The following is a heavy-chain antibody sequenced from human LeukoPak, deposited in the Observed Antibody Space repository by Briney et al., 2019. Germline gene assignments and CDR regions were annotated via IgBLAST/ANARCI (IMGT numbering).Heavy chain of an antibody. CDR3: AADYSYYDSSGPMGY. CDR1: GFTFTTSA. J-gene: IGHJ4*02. CDR2: IVVGSGNT. D-gene: IGHD3-22*01. Sequence: SVKVSCKASGFTFTTSAMQLVRQARGQRLEWIGWIVVGSGNTNYAQKFQERVTITRDMSTSTAYMELSSLRSEDTAVYYRAADYSYYDSSGPMGYWGRGTLVTVSS. V-gene: IGHV1-58*02.